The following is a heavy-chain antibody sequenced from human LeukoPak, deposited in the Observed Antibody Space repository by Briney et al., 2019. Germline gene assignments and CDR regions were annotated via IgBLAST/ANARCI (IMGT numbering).Heavy chain of an antibody. CDR3: AGSRAGTGPWGYYYYYYMDV. CDR2: ISAYNGNR. CDR1: GYTFTSYG. V-gene: IGHV1-18*01. Sequence: ASVKVSCKASGYTFTSYGISWGRQAPGHGLEWMGWISAYNGNRNYAQKLQGRVTMTTDTSTSTAYMELRSLRSDDTDVYYCAGSRAGTGPWGYYYYYYMDVWGKGATVTVCS. J-gene: IGHJ6*03. D-gene: IGHD6-19*01.